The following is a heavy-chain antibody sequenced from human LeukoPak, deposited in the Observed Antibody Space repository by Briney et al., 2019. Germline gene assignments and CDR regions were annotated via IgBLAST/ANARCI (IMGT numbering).Heavy chain of an antibody. D-gene: IGHD3-9*01. CDR3: ARLDYDILTGYFNWFDP. CDR1: GGSISSYY. CDR2: IYYSGST. Sequence: PSETLSLTCTVSGGSISSYYWSWIRQPPGKGLEWIGYIYYSGSTNYNPSLKSRVTISVDTSKNQFSLKLSSVTAADTAVYYCARLDYDILTGYFNWFDPWGQGTLVTVSS. J-gene: IGHJ5*02. V-gene: IGHV4-59*01.